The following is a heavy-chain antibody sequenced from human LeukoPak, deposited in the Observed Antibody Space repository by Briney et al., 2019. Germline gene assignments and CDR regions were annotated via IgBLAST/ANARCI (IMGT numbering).Heavy chain of an antibody. J-gene: IGHJ4*02. CDR1: GFSVSSNY. CDR3: ARDASDYASPPDY. CDR2: IYTDGGT. D-gene: IGHD3-16*01. Sequence: GGSLRLSCAASGFSVSSNYMTWVRQAPGKGLEWVAVIYTDGGTYYADSVKGRFTVSRDDAKNSVYLEMSSLRAEDTAVYYCARDASDYASPPDYWGQGTLVTVSS. V-gene: IGHV3-53*01.